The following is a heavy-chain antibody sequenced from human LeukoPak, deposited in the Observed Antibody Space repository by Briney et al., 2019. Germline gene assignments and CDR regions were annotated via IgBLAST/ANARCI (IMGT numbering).Heavy chain of an antibody. D-gene: IGHD3-22*01. Sequence: GASVKVSCKASGYTFTGYYMHWVRQAPGQGLEWMGWINPNSGGTNYAQKFQGRVTMTRDTSISTAYMELNRLRSDDTAVYYCARDYYDSSGNLGYWGQGTLVTVSS. J-gene: IGHJ4*02. V-gene: IGHV1-2*02. CDR3: ARDYYDSSGNLGY. CDR1: GYTFTGYY. CDR2: INPNSGGT.